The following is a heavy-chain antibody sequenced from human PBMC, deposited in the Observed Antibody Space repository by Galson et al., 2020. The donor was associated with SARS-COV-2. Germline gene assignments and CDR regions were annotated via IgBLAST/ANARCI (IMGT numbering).Heavy chain of an antibody. D-gene: IGHD3-10*01. CDR3: ASLAGYYYYYMDV. Sequence: SETLSLTCAVSGGSISSSNWWSWVRQPPGKGLEWIGEIYHSGSTNYNPSLKSRVTISVDKSKNQFSLKLSSVTAADTAVYYCASLAGYYYYYMDVWGKGTTVTGSS. CDR2: IYHSGST. V-gene: IGHV4-4*02. CDR1: GGSISSSNW. J-gene: IGHJ6*03.